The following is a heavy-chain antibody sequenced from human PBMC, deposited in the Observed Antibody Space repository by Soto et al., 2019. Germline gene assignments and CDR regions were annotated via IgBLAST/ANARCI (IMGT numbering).Heavy chain of an antibody. CDR2: IRKRDYT. CDR3: ATEDSIIIPAVSDF. J-gene: IGHJ4*02. CDR1: AFPSNNYG. Sequence: PGGSLEFSFTASAFPSNNYGISWVRQAPGRGREWFSSIRKRDYTYYSDSVKGGLTISKDNAKNSVSLQMNNLRVDDTAVYYRATEDSIIIPAVSDFWGQGTQVTVSS. V-gene: IGHV3-21*01. D-gene: IGHD3-22*01.